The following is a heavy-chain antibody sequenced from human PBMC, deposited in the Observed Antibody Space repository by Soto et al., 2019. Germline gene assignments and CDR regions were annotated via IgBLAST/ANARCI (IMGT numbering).Heavy chain of an antibody. Sequence: QVQLQESGPGLVKPSQTLSLTCTVSGGSISSAGYYCTWIRQHPGKGLEWIGYIYYSGSTYYNPSLKSRVTMSVDTSKTQFSLKLSSVSDADTAVYYCATDTSGYYHFHYWGQGTLVTVSS. CDR2: IYYSGST. D-gene: IGHD3-22*01. CDR1: GGSISSAGYY. V-gene: IGHV4-31*03. J-gene: IGHJ4*02. CDR3: ATDTSGYYHFHY.